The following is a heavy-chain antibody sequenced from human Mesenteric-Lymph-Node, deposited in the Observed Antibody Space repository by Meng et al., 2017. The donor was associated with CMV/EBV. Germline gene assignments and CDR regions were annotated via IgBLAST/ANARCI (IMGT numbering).Heavy chain of an antibody. Sequence: GGSLRLSCAASGFTFDDYAMHWVRQAPGKGLEWVSGISWNSGSIGYADSVKGRFTISRDNAKNSLYLQMNSLRAEDTALYYCAKGRQFLPGVLTLLSQCDSSLDPWGQGTLVTVSS. V-gene: IGHV3-9*01. CDR2: ISWNSGSI. CDR3: AKGRQFLPGVLTLLSQCDSSLDP. CDR1: GFTFDDYA. D-gene: IGHD6-6*01. J-gene: IGHJ5*02.